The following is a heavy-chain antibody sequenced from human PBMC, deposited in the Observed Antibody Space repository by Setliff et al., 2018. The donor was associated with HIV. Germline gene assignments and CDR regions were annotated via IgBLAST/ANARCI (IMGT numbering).Heavy chain of an antibody. CDR2: INHSGST. CDR3: ARGAIYCSGGSCYYDY. J-gene: IGHJ4*02. Sequence: PSETLSLTCAVYGGSFSGYYWSWIRQPPGKGLEWIGEINHSGSTNYNPSLKSRVTISVDTSKNQFSLKLSPVTAADTAVYYCARGAIYCSGGSCYYDYWGQGTLVTVSS. D-gene: IGHD2-15*01. V-gene: IGHV4-34*01. CDR1: GGSFSGYY.